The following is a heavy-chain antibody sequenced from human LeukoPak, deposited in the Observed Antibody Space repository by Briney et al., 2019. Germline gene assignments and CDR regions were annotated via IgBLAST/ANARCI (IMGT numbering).Heavy chain of an antibody. V-gene: IGHV3-23*01. CDR3: AKQESWSNSDS. Sequence: TGGSLRLSCAASGFTFSSYAMSWVRQAPGKGLEWVSAISGSGGSTFSADSVKGRFTISRDNSKNTLYLQMNSLRAEDTAVYYCAKQESWSNSDSWGQGTLVTVSS. J-gene: IGHJ4*02. CDR2: ISGSGGST. D-gene: IGHD2-15*01. CDR1: GFTFSSYA.